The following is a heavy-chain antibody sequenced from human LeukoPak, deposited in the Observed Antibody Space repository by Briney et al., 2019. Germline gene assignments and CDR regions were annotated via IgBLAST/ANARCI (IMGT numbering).Heavy chain of an antibody. V-gene: IGHV4-34*01. CDR2: INHSGRV. CDR1: GESFSYNY. J-gene: IGHJ4*02. D-gene: IGHD2-2*01. Sequence: SDTLSLTCAVSGESFSYNYWTWVRQPPGKGLEWIGDINHSGRVNYRPSLKSRVTISADTSKSQFSLKLNAVTAADTAVYYCARGLGPMRPSLDYWGQGSLVTVSS. CDR3: ARGLGPMRPSLDY.